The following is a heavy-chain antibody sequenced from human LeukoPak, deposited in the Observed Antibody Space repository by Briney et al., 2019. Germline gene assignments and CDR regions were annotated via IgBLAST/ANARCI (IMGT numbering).Heavy chain of an antibody. CDR3: ARRRWLDY. V-gene: IGHV4-31*03. D-gene: IGHD5-24*01. CDR1: GGSISSGGYS. Sequence: PSETLSLTCTVSGGSISSGGYSWSWIRQHPGKGLEWIGYIYYSGSTYYNPSLKSRVTISVDTSKNQFSLKLSSVTAADTAVYYCARRRWLDYWGQGTLVTVSS. J-gene: IGHJ4*02. CDR2: IYYSGST.